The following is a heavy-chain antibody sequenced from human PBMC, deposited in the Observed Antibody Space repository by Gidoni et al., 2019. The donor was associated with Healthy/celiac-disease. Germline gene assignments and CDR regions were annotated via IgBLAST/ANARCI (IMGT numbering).Heavy chain of an antibody. J-gene: IGHJ6*02. CDR1: GGNTEDYS. Sequence: EVQLEESATVLALAAGEKRLPCAAAGGNTEDYSGHRVRQAPGKGLEWVSLISWDGGSTYYTDSVKCRFTFFRDKSKNALSLQMNRLRTEDTALYDCSKDMVLVRSHVDCYYYSMDVWGQGTTVTVSS. CDR2: ISWDGGST. V-gene: IGHV3-43*01. D-gene: IGHD3-10*01. CDR3: SKDMVLVRSHVDCYYYSMDV.